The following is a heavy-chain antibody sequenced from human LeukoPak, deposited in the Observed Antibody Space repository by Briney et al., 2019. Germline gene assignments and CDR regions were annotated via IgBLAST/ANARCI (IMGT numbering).Heavy chain of an antibody. CDR1: GYNFTNYW. V-gene: IGHV5-51*01. CDR3: ARHLSVNYYGSGSYYSPAFYYFDY. J-gene: IGHJ4*02. D-gene: IGHD3-10*01. CDR2: IYPGDSDT. Sequence: GESLKIPCKGSGYNFTNYWIGWVRQMPGKGLEWMGIIYPGDSDTRYSPSFQGQVTISADKSISTAYLQWSSLKASDTAMYYCARHLSVNYYGSGSYYSPAFYYFDYWGQGTLVTVSS.